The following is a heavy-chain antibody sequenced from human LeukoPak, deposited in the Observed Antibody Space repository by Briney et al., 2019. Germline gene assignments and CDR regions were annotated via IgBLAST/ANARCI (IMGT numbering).Heavy chain of an antibody. Sequence: SVKVSCKASGGTFTSYTISWVRQAPGQGLEWMGRIIPILGIANYAQKFQGRVTITADKSTSTAYMELSSLRSEDTAVYYCARVGVDSSGYYRPNYYYYYGMDVWGQGTTVTVSS. D-gene: IGHD3-22*01. CDR3: ARVGVDSSGYYRPNYYYYYGMDV. CDR2: IIPILGIA. J-gene: IGHJ6*02. V-gene: IGHV1-69*02. CDR1: GGTFTSYT.